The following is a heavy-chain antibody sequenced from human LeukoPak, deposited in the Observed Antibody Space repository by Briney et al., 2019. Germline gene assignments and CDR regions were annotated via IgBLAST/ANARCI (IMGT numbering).Heavy chain of an antibody. CDR1: GFTFSSYS. D-gene: IGHD1-1*01. CDR2: ISSSSSYI. J-gene: IGHJ4*02. CDR3: ARDMDSGSPYDY. V-gene: IGHV3-21*01. Sequence: GGSLRLSCAASGFTFSSYSMNWVRQAPGKGLEWVSSISSSSSYIYYADSVKGRFTISRDNAKNSLYLQMNSLRAEGTAVYYCARDMDSGSPYDYWGQGTLVTVSS.